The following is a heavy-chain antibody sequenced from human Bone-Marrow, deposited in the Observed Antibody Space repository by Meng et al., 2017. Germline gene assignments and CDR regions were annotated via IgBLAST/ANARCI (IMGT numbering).Heavy chain of an antibody. D-gene: IGHD6-13*01. CDR2: IGGGPDET. J-gene: IGHJ4*02. CDR1: GFSFSTYA. Sequence: GESLKISCAASGFSFSTYAMYWVRQAPGKGLEWVAAIGGGPDETFYADSVKGHFTISRDNSKNTVYLQMNSLRAEDTAVYYCAREAAAVGIDYWGQGTLVTVSS. CDR3: AREAAAVGIDY. V-gene: IGHV3-23*01.